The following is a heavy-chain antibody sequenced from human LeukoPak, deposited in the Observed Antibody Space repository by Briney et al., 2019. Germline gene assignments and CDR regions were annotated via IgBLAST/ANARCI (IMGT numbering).Heavy chain of an antibody. V-gene: IGHV4-38-2*01. CDR2: IYHSGST. CDR3: ARHVAVAGYYFDY. D-gene: IGHD6-19*01. CDR1: GYSISSGYY. Sequence: PSETMSLTCAVSGYSISSGYYWGWIRQPPGKGLEWIGSIYHSGSTYYNPSLKSRVTISVDTSKNQFSLKLSSVTAADTAVYYCARHVAVAGYYFDYWGQGTLVTVSS. J-gene: IGHJ4*02.